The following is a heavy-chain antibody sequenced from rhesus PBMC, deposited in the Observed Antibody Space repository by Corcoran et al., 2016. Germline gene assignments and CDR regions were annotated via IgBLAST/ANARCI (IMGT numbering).Heavy chain of an antibody. J-gene: IGHJ5-1*01. CDR3: ARNGDFDV. CDR1: GASITTNW. Sequence: QVQLQESGPGLVKPSETLSLSCAVSGASITTNWWTWIRQPPGKGREWVGDIKGEGGPTSYNPSLRSRVTLSKDASTNQFSRELRSLTAADTAVYYCARNGDFDVWGPGVLVTVSS. V-gene: IGHV4-80*01. D-gene: IGHD2-39*01. CDR2: IKGEGGPT.